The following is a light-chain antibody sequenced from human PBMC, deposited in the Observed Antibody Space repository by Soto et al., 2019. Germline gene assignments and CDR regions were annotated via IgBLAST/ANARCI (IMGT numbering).Light chain of an antibody. V-gene: IGKV3-15*01. Sequence: EIVMTQSPDTLSVSPGERATLSCRASQSIDSNLAWYQQRPGQSPRLLIYGASARATGIPARFSGSGFGTEFTLTISSLQSEDFAVYYCQQYNNWPPPYTFGQGTKLEIK. CDR3: QQYNNWPPPYT. J-gene: IGKJ2*01. CDR2: GAS. CDR1: QSIDSN.